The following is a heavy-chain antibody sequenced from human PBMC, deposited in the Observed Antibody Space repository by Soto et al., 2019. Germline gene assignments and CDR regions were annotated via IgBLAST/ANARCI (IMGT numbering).Heavy chain of an antibody. D-gene: IGHD6-19*01. J-gene: IGHJ4*02. V-gene: IGHV3-30*18. CDR3: AKDRFRIAVAAPFAY. CDR1: GFTFSSYG. CDR2: ISYDGSNK. Sequence: QVQLVESGGGVVQPGRSLRLSCAASGFTFSSYGMHWVRQAPGKGLEWVAVISYDGSNKYYADSVKGRFTISRDNSKNTLYLQMNSLRAEDTAVYYWAKDRFRIAVAAPFAYWGQVTLVTVSS.